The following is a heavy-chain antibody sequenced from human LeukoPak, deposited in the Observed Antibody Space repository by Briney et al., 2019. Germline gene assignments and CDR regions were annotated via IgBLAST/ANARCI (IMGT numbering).Heavy chain of an antibody. CDR2: IYYSGST. Sequence: GSLRLSCAASGFTFSSYGMHWVRQPPGKGLEWIGSIYYSGSTYYNPSLKSRVTISVDTSKNQFSLKLSSVTAADTAVYYCARLAVTTGRSFDYWGQGTLVTVSS. CDR1: GFTFSSYG. CDR3: ARLAVTTGRSFDY. V-gene: IGHV4-39*01. J-gene: IGHJ4*02. D-gene: IGHD4-17*01.